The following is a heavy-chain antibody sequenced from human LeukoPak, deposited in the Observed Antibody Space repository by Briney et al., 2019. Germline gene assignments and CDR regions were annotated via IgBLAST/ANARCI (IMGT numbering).Heavy chain of an antibody. CDR1: GYTFTSYG. J-gene: IGHJ5*02. V-gene: IGHV1-18*01. Sequence: ASVKVSCKASGYTFTSYGISWVRQAPGQGLEWMGWISAYNGNTNYAQRLQGRVTMTTDTSTSTAYMELRSLRSDDTDVYYCARDRVDYDSSGYWTNWFDPWGQGTLVTVSS. D-gene: IGHD3-22*01. CDR3: ARDRVDYDSSGYWTNWFDP. CDR2: ISAYNGNT.